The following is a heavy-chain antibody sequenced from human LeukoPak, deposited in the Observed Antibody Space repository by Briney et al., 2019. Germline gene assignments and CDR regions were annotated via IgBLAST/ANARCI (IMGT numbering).Heavy chain of an antibody. CDR1: GFTFSNYW. V-gene: IGHV3-7*01. CDR2: IKQDGSEK. CDR3: ARVRGPFLTYPDDAFDI. D-gene: IGHD3-9*01. J-gene: IGHJ3*02. Sequence: GGSLRLSCAASGFTFSNYWVNWVRQAPGKALEWVANIKQDGSEKKYVDSVKGRFTISRDNAKNSLYLQMNSLRAEDTAVYYCARVRGPFLTYPDDAFDIWGQGTVVIVSS.